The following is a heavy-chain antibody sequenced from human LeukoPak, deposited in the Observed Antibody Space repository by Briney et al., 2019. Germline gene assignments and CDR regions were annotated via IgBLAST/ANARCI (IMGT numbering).Heavy chain of an antibody. CDR3: AAENSGSADKWFDP. CDR2: IRYTHTGST. J-gene: IGHJ5*02. Sequence: SETLSLTCTVSGGSLSSSSYYWGWVRQPPGKGLEWIGSIRYTHTGSTYYNPSLKSRVTISGDTSKNQFSLKLTSVTAADTAVYYCAAENSGSADKWFDPWGQGTLVTVSS. V-gene: IGHV4-39*01. CDR1: GGSLSSSSYY. D-gene: IGHD5-12*01.